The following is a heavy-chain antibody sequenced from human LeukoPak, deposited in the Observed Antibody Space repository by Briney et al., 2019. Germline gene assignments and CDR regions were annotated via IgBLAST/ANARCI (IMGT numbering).Heavy chain of an antibody. D-gene: IGHD1-20*01. CDR3: ARRRYNWNAIDY. V-gene: IGHV3-23*01. Sequence: GGSLRLSCAASGFTFNTYAMIWVRQAPGKGLEWVSVISGNGGATYYADSVKGRFTISRDNSKNTLYLQMNSLRAEDTAVYYCARRRYNWNAIDYWGQGTLVTVSS. J-gene: IGHJ4*02. CDR1: GFTFNTYA. CDR2: ISGNGGAT.